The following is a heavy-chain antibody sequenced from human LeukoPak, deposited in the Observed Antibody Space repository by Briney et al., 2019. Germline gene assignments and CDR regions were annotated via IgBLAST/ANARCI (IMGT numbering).Heavy chain of an antibody. CDR3: ARYSGSYYYPPAWDL. Sequence: GGSPRLSCAASGFTFSNNAMSWVRQALGKGLEWVSATSTSGGSAYYADSVKGRFTISRDNSKNTLYLQMDSLRADDTAVYYCARYSGSYYYPPAWDLWGQGTLVTVSS. CDR2: TSTSGGSA. CDR1: GFTFSNNA. V-gene: IGHV3-23*01. D-gene: IGHD1-26*01. J-gene: IGHJ4*02.